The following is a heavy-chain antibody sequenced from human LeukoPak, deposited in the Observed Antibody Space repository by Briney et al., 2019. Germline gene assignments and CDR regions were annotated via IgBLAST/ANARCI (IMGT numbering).Heavy chain of an antibody. CDR2: ISAYNGNT. J-gene: IGHJ4*02. CDR3: ARVRLTVTGYYFDY. V-gene: IGHV1-18*01. D-gene: IGHD4-17*01. CDR1: GYTFTNYG. Sequence: GASVKVSCKASGYTFTNYGISWVRQAPGQGLEWMGWISAYNGNTNYAQNLQGRVTMTTDTSTSTAYMELRSLRSDDTAVYYCARVRLTVTGYYFDYWGQGTLVTVSS.